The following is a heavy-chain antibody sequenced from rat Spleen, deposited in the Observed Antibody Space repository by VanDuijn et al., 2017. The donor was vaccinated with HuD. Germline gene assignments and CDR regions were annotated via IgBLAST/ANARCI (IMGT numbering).Heavy chain of an antibody. J-gene: IGHJ3*01. D-gene: IGHD1-11*01. V-gene: IGHV5-58*01. CDR3: AKDRDGGYAFAY. CDR2: ISTDGGNT. CDR1: GFTFSSYW. Sequence: EVQLVETGGGLVQPGRSLKLSCVASGFTFSSYWMYWIRQAPGKGLEWVSSISTDGGNTYYPDSVKGRFTISRDNAENIVYLQMKSLRSEDTATYYCAKDRDGGYAFAYWGQGTLVTVSS.